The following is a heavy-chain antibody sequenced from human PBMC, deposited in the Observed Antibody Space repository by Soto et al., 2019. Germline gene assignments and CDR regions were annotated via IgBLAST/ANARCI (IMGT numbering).Heavy chain of an antibody. CDR1: GYTFTSYG. CDR3: ARGATTQSNVGLTTGYFYGMDV. V-gene: IGHV1-18*04. J-gene: IGHJ6*02. CDR2: ISPFYGNT. Sequence: QVQLLQSGPEVKKPGASVKVSCKASGYTFTSYGISWVRQAPGQGLEWMGWISPFYGNTNYAQKFQGRVTMTTDTSMTTAYMEVRSLRSDDTAVYYCARGATTQSNVGLTTGYFYGMDVWGQGTTVTVSS. D-gene: IGHD1-26*01.